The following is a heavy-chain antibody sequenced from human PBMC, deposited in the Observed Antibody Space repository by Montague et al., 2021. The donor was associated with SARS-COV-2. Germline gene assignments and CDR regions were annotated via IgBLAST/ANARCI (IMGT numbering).Heavy chain of an antibody. J-gene: IGHJ4*02. CDR1: GGSISSGGYY. CDR3: ARSESPSYSSSPSDY. CDR2: IYYSGST. Sequence: TLSLTCIVSGGSISSGGYYWSWIRQHPGKGLEWIGYIYYSGSTYYNPSLKSRLSISLDTSKNHFSLRLSSVTAADTAVYYCARSESPSYSSSPSDYWGQGTLVTVSS. D-gene: IGHD6-13*01. V-gene: IGHV4-31*03.